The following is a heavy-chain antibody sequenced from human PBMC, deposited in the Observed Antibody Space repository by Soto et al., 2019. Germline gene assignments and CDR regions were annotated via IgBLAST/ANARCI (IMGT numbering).Heavy chain of an antibody. Sequence: SETLSLTCTVSGGSISSSSYFWGWIRQPPGKGLEWLGSMYYTGSFHYNPSLKGRVAISVDTSKSRFSLRLTSVTAADTAVYYCVRTYSSGWYPSYYFDSWGHGTLVTVSS. J-gene: IGHJ4*01. V-gene: IGHV4-39*01. CDR2: MYYTGSF. CDR3: VRTYSSGWYPSYYFDS. CDR1: GGSISSSSYF. D-gene: IGHD6-19*01.